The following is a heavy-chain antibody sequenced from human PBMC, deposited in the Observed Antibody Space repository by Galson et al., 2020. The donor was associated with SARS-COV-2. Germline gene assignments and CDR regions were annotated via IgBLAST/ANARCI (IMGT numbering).Heavy chain of an antibody. V-gene: IGHV3-33*01. D-gene: IGHD1-26*01. CDR2: IWYDGSNK. CDR1: GFTFSSYG. J-gene: IGHJ3*02. CDR3: ARDVPVLTGDSGSSSDAFDI. Sequence: GESLKISCAASGFTFSSYGMHWVRQAPGKGLEWVAVIWYDGSNKYYADSVKGRFTISRDNSKNTLYLQMNSLRAEDTAVYYCARDVPVLTGDSGSSSDAFDIWGQGTMVTVSS.